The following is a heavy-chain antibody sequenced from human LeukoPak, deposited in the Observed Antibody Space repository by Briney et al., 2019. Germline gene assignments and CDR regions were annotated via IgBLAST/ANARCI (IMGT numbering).Heavy chain of an antibody. Sequence: GGSLRLSCAASGFTFSSYAMHWVRQAPGKGLEWVAVISYDGSNKYYADSVKGRFTISRDNSKNTLYLQMNSLRAEDTAVYYCARARRSYGSGSSFDYWGQGTLVTVSS. CDR1: GFTFSSYA. CDR2: ISYDGSNK. V-gene: IGHV3-30-3*01. D-gene: IGHD3-10*01. J-gene: IGHJ4*02. CDR3: ARARRSYGSGSSFDY.